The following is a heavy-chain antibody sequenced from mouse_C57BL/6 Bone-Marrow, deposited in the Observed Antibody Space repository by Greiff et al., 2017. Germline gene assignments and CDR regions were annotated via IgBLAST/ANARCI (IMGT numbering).Heavy chain of an antibody. D-gene: IGHD3-2*02. CDR2: IHPNSGST. Sequence: VQLQQPGAELVKPGASVKLSCKASGYTFTSYWMHWVKQRPGQGLEWIGMIHPNSGSTNYNEKFKSKATLTVDKSSSTAYMQLSSLTSEDSAVYYCARWDSSGYVWFAYWGQGTLVTVSA. J-gene: IGHJ3*01. V-gene: IGHV1-64*01. CDR3: ARWDSSGYVWFAY. CDR1: GYTFTSYW.